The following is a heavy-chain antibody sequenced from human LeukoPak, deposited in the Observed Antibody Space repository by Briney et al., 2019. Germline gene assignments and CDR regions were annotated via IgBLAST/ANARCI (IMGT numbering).Heavy chain of an antibody. V-gene: IGHV4-34*01. J-gene: IGHJ4*02. Sequence: PSETLSLTCAVYGGSFSGYYWSWIRQPPGKGLEWIGEINHSGSTNYNPSLKSRVTISVDTSKNQFSLKLSSVTAADTAVYYCARDVGSGYYYSPLSDYWGQGTLVTVSS. CDR3: ARDVGSGYYYSPLSDY. D-gene: IGHD3-22*01. CDR2: INHSGST. CDR1: GGSFSGYY.